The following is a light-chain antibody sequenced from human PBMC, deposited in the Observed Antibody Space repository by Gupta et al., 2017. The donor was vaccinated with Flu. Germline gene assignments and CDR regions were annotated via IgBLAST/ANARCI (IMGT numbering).Light chain of an antibody. V-gene: IGKV3-15*01. Sequence: PASLSGSTADRASHTCGASESIARDLGWHQQKPGQAPRLLIYGASTRSKGLPARFSVSGCGTYFTVTISIRPSDDFAVYYFQHKNNWPGTFGQGTKLEI. J-gene: IGKJ1*01. CDR2: GAS. CDR1: ESIARD. CDR3: QHKNNWPGT.